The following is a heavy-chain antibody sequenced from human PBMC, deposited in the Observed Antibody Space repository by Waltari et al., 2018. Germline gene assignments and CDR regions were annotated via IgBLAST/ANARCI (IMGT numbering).Heavy chain of an antibody. CDR2: INPKIGGT. CDR3: VRSLAAVGNSRGY. Sequence: QVQLVQSGAEVKKPGASVKVSCKASGYTFTGYYIHWVRQAPGQGLEWMGWINPKIGGTKYAQKFQGRVTMTRDTSISTAHMELSRLRFDDTAMYYCVRSLAAVGNSRGYWGQGTLVTVSS. CDR1: GYTFTGYY. V-gene: IGHV1-2*02. D-gene: IGHD6-13*01. J-gene: IGHJ4*02.